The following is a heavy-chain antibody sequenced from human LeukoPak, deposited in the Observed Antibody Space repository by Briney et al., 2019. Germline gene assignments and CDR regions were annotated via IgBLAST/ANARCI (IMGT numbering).Heavy chain of an antibody. Sequence: GASVKVSCKASGYTFTDYYMHWVQQAPGKGLEWMGRVDPEDGETIYAEKFQGRVTITADTSTDTAYMELSSLRSEDTAVYYCARGSKYSSSSFDYWGQGTLVTVSS. CDR3: ARGSKYSSSSFDY. D-gene: IGHD6-6*01. CDR2: VDPEDGET. CDR1: GYTFTDYY. V-gene: IGHV1-69-2*01. J-gene: IGHJ4*02.